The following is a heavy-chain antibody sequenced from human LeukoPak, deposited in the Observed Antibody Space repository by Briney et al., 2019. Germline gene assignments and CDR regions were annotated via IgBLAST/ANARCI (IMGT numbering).Heavy chain of an antibody. CDR2: IYSGGST. D-gene: IGHD6-19*01. CDR1: GSTFSSYE. J-gene: IGHJ4*02. Sequence: PGGSLRLSCAASGSTFSSYEMNWVRQAPGKGLEWVSVIYSGGSTYYADSVKGRFTISRDNSKNTLYLQMNSLRAEDTAVYYCAGGYSSGWFPQWGQGTLVTVSS. CDR3: AGGYSSGWFPQ. V-gene: IGHV3-53*01.